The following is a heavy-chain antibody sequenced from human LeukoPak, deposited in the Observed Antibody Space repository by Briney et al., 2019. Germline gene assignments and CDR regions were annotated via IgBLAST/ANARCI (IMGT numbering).Heavy chain of an antibody. CDR3: AKDNRRHYTSGPNPDSLH. V-gene: IGHV3-9*01. D-gene: IGHD6-19*01. CDR1: GFIFNNYA. J-gene: IGHJ4*02. Sequence: GGSLRLSCAGSGFIFNNYAMHWVRQPPGKGLEWVSGISWNSGSIDYADSVKGRFTISRDNAKNSLYLQMNSLRVEDTAFYYCAKDNRRHYTSGPNPDSLHWGQGALVTVSS. CDR2: ISWNSGSI.